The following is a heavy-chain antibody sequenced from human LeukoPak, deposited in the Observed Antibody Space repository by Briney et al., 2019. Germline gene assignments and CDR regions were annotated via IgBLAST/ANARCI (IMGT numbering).Heavy chain of an antibody. CDR1: GYTFTSYG. V-gene: IGHV1-18*01. Sequence: ASVKVFCKASGYTFTSYGISWVRQAPGQGLEWMGWINAYNGNTNYAQKLQGRVTMTTDTSTSTAHMELRSLRSDDTAVYYCARQSRRYDSSGYYYFDYWGQGTLVTVSS. D-gene: IGHD3-22*01. J-gene: IGHJ4*02. CDR2: INAYNGNT. CDR3: ARQSRRYDSSGYYYFDY.